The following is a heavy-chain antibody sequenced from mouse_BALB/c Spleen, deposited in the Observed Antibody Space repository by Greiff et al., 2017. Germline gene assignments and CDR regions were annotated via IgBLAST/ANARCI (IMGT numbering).Heavy chain of an antibody. J-gene: IGHJ3*01. CDR1: GFTFSDYG. V-gene: IGHV5-15*02. Sequence: EVQLVESGGGLVQPGGSRKLSCAASGFTFSDYGMAWVRQAPGKGPEWVAFISNLAYSIYYADTVTGRFTISRENAKNTLYLEMSSLRSEDTAMYYCARNDYVNSPFAYWGQGTLVTVSA. D-gene: IGHD1-1*01. CDR2: ISNLAYSI. CDR3: ARNDYVNSPFAY.